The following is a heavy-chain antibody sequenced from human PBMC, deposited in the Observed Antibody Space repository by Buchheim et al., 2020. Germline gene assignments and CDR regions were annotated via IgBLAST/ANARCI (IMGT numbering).Heavy chain of an antibody. D-gene: IGHD4-17*01. CDR3: GRDARGYGDYHYFDY. Sequence: EVQLLESGGGLVQPGGSLRLSCAASGFTFKNYAINWVRQAPGKGLEWVSTTSGSGDNTYYADSVKGRFTVSRDNSKNTLYLQINSLRAEDSAIYYCGRDARGYGDYHYFDYWGQGTL. CDR2: TSGSGDNT. J-gene: IGHJ4*02. CDR1: GFTFKNYA. V-gene: IGHV3-23*01.